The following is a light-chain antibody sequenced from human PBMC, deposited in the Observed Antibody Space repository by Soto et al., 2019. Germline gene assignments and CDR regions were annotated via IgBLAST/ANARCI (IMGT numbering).Light chain of an antibody. CDR1: SSDVGGYNY. Sequence: QSALTQPPSASGSPGQSVTISCTGTSSDVGGYNYVSWYQHHPGKAPKLIIYEVNKRPSGVPDRFSGSKSANTASLTVSGLQTEDEADYYCSSYAGSDNFRVFGGGTKVTVL. CDR3: SSYAGSDNFRV. V-gene: IGLV2-8*01. CDR2: EVN. J-gene: IGLJ3*02.